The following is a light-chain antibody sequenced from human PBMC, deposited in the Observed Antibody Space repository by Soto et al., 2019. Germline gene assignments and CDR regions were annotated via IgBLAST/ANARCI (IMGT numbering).Light chain of an antibody. J-gene: IGKJ1*01. CDR3: QHYNSYSGT. V-gene: IGKV1-5*01. CDR1: QSIRNW. CDR2: DAS. Sequence: DIQMTQSPSTLSASVGDRVTITCRASQSIRNWLAWYQQKPGKVPKLLIYDASSLETGVPSRFSGSGSGTEFILTISSLQPDDFASYYCQHYNSYSGTFGQGTKVESK.